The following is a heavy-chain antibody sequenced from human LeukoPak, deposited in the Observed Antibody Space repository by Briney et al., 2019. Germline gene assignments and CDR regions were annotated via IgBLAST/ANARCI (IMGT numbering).Heavy chain of an antibody. J-gene: IGHJ4*02. CDR1: GFTFSSYA. Sequence: GGSLRLSCAASGFTFSSYAMHWVRQAPGKGLEYVSAISSNGGSTYYANSVKGRFTISRDNSKNTLYLQMGSLRAEDTAVYYCAKGTTMIVVVSTFDYWGQGTLVTVSS. D-gene: IGHD3-22*01. CDR3: AKGTTMIVVVSTFDY. V-gene: IGHV3-64*01. CDR2: ISSNGGST.